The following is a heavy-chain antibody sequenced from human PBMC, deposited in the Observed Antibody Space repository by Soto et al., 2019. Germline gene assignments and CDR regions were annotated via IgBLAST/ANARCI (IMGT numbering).Heavy chain of an antibody. CDR2: IWVNGGRR. D-gene: IGHD2-15*01. Sequence: GGSLRLSCAASGFTLSSYAMNWVRQAPGKGLEWVSGIWVNGGRRYYADSVKGRFTISRDNSKNMLYLQVDTLRAEDTAVDFCAKGGCGGSRWDFDTCGEATLGTGYS. J-gene: IGHJ4*02. CDR3: AKGGCGGSRWDFDT. CDR1: GFTLSSYA. V-gene: IGHV3-23*01.